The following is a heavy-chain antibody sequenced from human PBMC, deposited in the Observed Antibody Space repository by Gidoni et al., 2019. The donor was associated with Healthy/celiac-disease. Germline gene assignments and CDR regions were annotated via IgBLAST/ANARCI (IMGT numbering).Heavy chain of an antibody. J-gene: IGHJ5*02. D-gene: IGHD6-19*01. V-gene: IGHV4-34*01. CDR2: INHSGST. CDR3: ARRRGMAVAPRYDWFDP. CDR1: GGSFSGYY. Sequence: QVQLQQWGAGLLKPSETLSLTCAVYGGSFSGYYWSWIRQPPGKGLEWIGEINHSGSTNYNPSLKSRVTISVDTSKNQFSLKLSSVTAADTAVYYCARRRGMAVAPRYDWFDPWGQGTLVTVSS.